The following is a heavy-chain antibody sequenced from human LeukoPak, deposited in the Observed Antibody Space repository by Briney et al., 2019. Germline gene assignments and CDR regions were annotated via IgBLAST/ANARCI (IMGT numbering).Heavy chain of an antibody. Sequence: PSETLSLTCAVSGYSISSGYYWGWIRPPPGKGLEWIGSIYHSGSTYYNPSLKSRVTISVDTSKNQFSLKLSSVTAADTAVYYCARIIIAYYDFWSGYPTIFDYWGQGTLVTVSS. D-gene: IGHD3-3*01. J-gene: IGHJ4*02. V-gene: IGHV4-38-2*01. CDR3: ARIIIAYYDFWSGYPTIFDY. CDR2: IYHSGST. CDR1: GYSISSGYY.